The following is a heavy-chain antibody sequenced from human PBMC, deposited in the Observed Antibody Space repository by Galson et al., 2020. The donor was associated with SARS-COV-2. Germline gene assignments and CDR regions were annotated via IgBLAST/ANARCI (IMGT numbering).Heavy chain of an antibody. V-gene: IGHV4-38-2*02. D-gene: IGHD2-2*01. J-gene: IGHJ4*02. CDR1: GYSISSGYY. CDR2: MYHSGST. CDR3: AREGAGAMYESDY. Sequence: SETLSFTCNVSGYSISSGYYWGWIRPPPGKGLEWIASMYHSGSTYYNTSLKSRITMSVDTSKNQFSLKMTSVTAADTAVYYCAREGAGAMYESDYWGRGTLVTVSS.